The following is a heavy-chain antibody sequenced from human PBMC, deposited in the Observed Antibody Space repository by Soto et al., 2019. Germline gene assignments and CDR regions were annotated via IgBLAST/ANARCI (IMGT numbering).Heavy chain of an antibody. J-gene: IGHJ5*01. CDR3: ARRHGYDYDYSGYWFDY. D-gene: IGHD3-22*01. V-gene: IGHV5-51*01. CDR1: GYRFSNYW. Sequence: GESLKISCQGSGYRFSNYWIGWVRQMPGKGLEWMGIIYPGDSDTRYSLSFEDQFTISADKSISTAYLEFHSLTASDTAIYYCARRHGYDYDYSGYWFDYWGHGTLVTVSS. CDR2: IYPGDSDT.